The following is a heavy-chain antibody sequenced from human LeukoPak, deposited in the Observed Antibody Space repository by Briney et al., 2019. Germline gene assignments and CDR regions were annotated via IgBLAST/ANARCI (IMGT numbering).Heavy chain of an antibody. J-gene: IGHJ5*02. V-gene: IGHV4-59*01. Sequence: PSETLSLTCTVSGGSISSYYWSWIRQPPGKGLKWIGYISYSGTTNYNPSLKSRVTISIDTSKNQFSLKLSSVTAADTAVYYCARGVNWIDPWGQGTLVTVSS. CDR2: ISYSGTT. CDR3: ARGVNWIDP. D-gene: IGHD6-13*01. CDR1: GGSISSYY.